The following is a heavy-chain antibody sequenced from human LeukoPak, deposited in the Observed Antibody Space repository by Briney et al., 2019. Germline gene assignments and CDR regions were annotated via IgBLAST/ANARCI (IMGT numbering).Heavy chain of an antibody. J-gene: IGHJ4*02. CDR2: ISGSGGST. Sequence: GGSLRLSCAASGFTFSSYGMSWVRQAPGKGLEWVSAISGSGGSTYYADSVKGRFTISRDNSKNTLYLQMNGLRAEDTAVYYCAAAPIVVVPAAADYWGQGTLVTVSS. CDR3: AAAPIVVVPAAADY. D-gene: IGHD2-2*01. CDR1: GFTFSSYG. V-gene: IGHV3-23*01.